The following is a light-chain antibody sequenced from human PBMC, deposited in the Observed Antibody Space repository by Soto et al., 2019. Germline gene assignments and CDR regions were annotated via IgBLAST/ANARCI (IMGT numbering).Light chain of an antibody. J-gene: IGKJ2*01. CDR3: QQYGSSPPYT. CDR2: GAS. CDR1: LSVSSSY. V-gene: IGKV3-20*01. Sequence: EIVLTQSPGTLSLSPGERATLSCRASLSVSSSYLAWYQQKPGQAPRLLIYGASSRATGIPDRFSGSGSGTDFNLTISRLEPEDFAVYYCQQYGSSPPYTFGQGTKLEIK.